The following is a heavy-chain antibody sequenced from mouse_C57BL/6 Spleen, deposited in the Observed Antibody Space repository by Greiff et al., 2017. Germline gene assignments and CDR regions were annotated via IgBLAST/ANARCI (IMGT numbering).Heavy chain of an antibody. CDR1: GYPFTGYF. D-gene: IGHD2-1*01. CDR2: INPYNGDT. J-gene: IGHJ2*01. V-gene: IGHV1-37*01. Sequence: EVQVVEPGPELVKPGASVKLSCKASGYPFTGYFMPWVKQSHGKSLEWIGRINPYNGDTFYNQKFKGKATLTVDKSSSQAHMERLSLTSEDFAVYYCARSESYYGNSHFDYWGQGTTLTVSS. CDR3: ARSESYYGNSHFDY.